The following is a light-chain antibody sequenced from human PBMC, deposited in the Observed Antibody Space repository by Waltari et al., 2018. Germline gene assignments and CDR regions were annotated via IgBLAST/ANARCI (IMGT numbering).Light chain of an antibody. CDR1: ALPTQY. CDR3: QSADSSGTYWE. CDR2: RDT. J-gene: IGLJ3*02. V-gene: IGLV3-25*03. Sequence: SSELTQPPSVSVSPGQPPRICCSPDALPTQYGYWYQQKPGQAPMLVIYRDTERPSGIPERFSGFSSGTTVTLTISGVQAEDEADYYCQSADSSGTYWEFGGGTKLTVL.